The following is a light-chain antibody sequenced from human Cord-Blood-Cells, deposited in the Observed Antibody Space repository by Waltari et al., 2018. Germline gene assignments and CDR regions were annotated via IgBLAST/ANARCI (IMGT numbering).Light chain of an antibody. CDR3: QQYNSYWT. CDR1: QSISSW. V-gene: IGKV1-5*01. Sequence: DIQMTQSPSTLSASVGDRVTITCRASQSISSWLAWYQQKPGKAPQLLIYDASSLESGVPSRCSGSGSATEFPLTISSLQPDDFANYYCQQYNSYWTFGQGTKVEIK. CDR2: DAS. J-gene: IGKJ1*01.